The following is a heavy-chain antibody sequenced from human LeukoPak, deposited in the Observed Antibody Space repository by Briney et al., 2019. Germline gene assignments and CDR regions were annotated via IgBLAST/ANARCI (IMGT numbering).Heavy chain of an antibody. CDR3: SIHARYYYDSSGYLNYYYGMDV. D-gene: IGHD3-22*01. Sequence: ASVKVSCKASGYTFTSYGISWVRQAPGQGLEWMGWISAYNGNTDYAQKLQGRVTMTTDTSTSTAYMELRSLRSDDTAVYYCSIHARYYYDSSGYLNYYYGMDVWGQGTTVTVSS. CDR2: ISAYNGNT. J-gene: IGHJ6*02. V-gene: IGHV1-18*01. CDR1: GYTFTSYG.